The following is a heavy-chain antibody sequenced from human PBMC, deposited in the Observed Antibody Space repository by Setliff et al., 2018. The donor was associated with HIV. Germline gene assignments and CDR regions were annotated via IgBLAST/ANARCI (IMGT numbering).Heavy chain of an antibody. CDR2: VDPDDGET. J-gene: IGHJ4*02. Sequence: ASVKVSCKASDSTFVDYYMHWVQQATGKGLEWMGRVDPDDGETIYAEKFQDRLTITADASTDTTYMELSSLRSEDTAVYYCVIVPLYENVYDNIWGSYRPLDYWGQGTLVTVSS. V-gene: IGHV1-69-2*01. CDR1: DSTFVDYY. D-gene: IGHD3-16*02. CDR3: VIVPLYENVYDNIWGSYRPLDY.